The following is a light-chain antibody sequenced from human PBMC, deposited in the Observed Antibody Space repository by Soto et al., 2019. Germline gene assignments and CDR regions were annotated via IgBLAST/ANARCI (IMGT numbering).Light chain of an antibody. CDR1: QSVSNNY. J-gene: IGKJ1*01. CDR3: QQRSNWPPT. V-gene: IGKV3-11*01. Sequence: IVLTQSPGTLSLSPWERATLSCRASQSVSNNYLAWYQQKPGQAPRLLMYDASNRATGIPARFSGSGSGTDFTLTISSLEPEDFAVYYCQQRSNWPPTFGQGTKVDIK. CDR2: DAS.